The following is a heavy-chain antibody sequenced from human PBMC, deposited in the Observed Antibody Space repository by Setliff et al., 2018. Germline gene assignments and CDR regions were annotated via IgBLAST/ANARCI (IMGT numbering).Heavy chain of an antibody. CDR3: ARQGRKSDSRGYYYWTDFDY. Sequence: SETLSLSCTVSAGSISSSSYYWGWIRQPPGKGLEWIATIHYSGSTYYNPSLKSRVTTSVDTSKNQFSLKLSSVTAADTAVYYCARQGRKSDSRGYYYWTDFDYWGQGALVTVSS. V-gene: IGHV4-39*01. CDR1: AGSISSSSYY. D-gene: IGHD3-22*01. J-gene: IGHJ4*02. CDR2: IHYSGST.